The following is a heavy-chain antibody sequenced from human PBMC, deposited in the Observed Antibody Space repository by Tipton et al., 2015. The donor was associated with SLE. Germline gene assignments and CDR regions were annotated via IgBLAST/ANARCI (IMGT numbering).Heavy chain of an antibody. Sequence: TLSLTFTVSGGSISSHYWSWIRQPPGKGLEWIGNIYHSGSTYYNPSLKSRVTISVDTSKNQFSLKLSSVTAADTAVYYCARDQIAMEPHGMDVWGQGTTVTVSS. CDR3: ARDQIAMEPHGMDV. V-gene: IGHV4-59*11. CDR2: IYHSGST. CDR1: GGSISSHY. J-gene: IGHJ6*02. D-gene: IGHD5-18*01.